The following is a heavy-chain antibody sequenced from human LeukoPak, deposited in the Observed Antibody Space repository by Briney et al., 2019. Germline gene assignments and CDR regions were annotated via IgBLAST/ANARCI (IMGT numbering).Heavy chain of an antibody. D-gene: IGHD3-10*01. CDR2: INHSGST. Sequence: TSETLSLTCAVYGGSFSGYYWSWIRQPPGKGLEWIGEINHSGSTNYNPSLKSRVTISVDTSKNQFSLKLNSVTAADTAVYYCAKSNGYGLVDIWGQGTMVTVSS. V-gene: IGHV4-34*01. J-gene: IGHJ3*02. CDR1: GGSFSGYY. CDR3: AKSNGYGLVDI.